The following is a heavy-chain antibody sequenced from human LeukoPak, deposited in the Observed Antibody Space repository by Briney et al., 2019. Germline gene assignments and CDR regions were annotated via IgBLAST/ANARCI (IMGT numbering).Heavy chain of an antibody. V-gene: IGHV3-21*01. CDR2: ISSSSTYI. J-gene: IGHJ3*02. CDR3: ARDEAGDLGAFDI. Sequence: KPGGPLLLSCAASGFTFSSYNMNWVRQAPGKGLEWVSSISSSSTYIYYADSVKGRFTISRDNAKNSLSLQMNSLRAEDTAVYYCARDEAGDLGAFDIWGQGTMVT. CDR1: GFTFSSYN. D-gene: IGHD3-16*01.